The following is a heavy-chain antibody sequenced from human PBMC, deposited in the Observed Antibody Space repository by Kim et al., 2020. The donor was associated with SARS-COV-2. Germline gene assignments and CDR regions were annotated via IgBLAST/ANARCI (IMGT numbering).Heavy chain of an antibody. Sequence: GGSLRLSCAASGFTFSSYAMSWVRQAPGKGLEWVSAISGSGGSTYDADSVKGRFTISRDNSKNTLYLQMNSLRAEDTAVYYCAKGRGDYEAFDIWGQGTMVTVSS. D-gene: IGHD4-17*01. CDR1: GFTFSSYA. CDR3: AKGRGDYEAFDI. J-gene: IGHJ3*02. V-gene: IGHV3-23*01. CDR2: ISGSGGST.